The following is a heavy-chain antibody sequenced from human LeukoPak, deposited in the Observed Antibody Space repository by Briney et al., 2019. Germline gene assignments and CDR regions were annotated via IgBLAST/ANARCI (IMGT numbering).Heavy chain of an antibody. D-gene: IGHD3-10*01. V-gene: IGHV1-8*01. Sequence: ASVKVSCKASGYTFTSYDINWVRQATGQGLEWMGWMNPNSGNTGYAQKFQGRVTMTRNTSISTAYMELSSLRSEDTAVYYCARSQEVESYGSGSYWSGWFDPWGQGTLVTVSS. CDR2: MNPNSGNT. CDR1: GYTFTSYD. J-gene: IGHJ5*02. CDR3: ARSQEVESYGSGSYWSGWFDP.